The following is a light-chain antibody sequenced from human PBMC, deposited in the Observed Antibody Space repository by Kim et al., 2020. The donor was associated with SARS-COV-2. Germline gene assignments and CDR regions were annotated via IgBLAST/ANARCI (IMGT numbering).Light chain of an antibody. J-gene: IGKJ5*01. CDR2: AAS. Sequence: AIRMTQSPSSFSASTGDRVTITCRASQGISSYLAWYQQKPGKAPKLLIYAASTLQSGVPSRFSGSGSGTDFTLTISCLQSEDFATYYCQQYYSYPPAFGQGTPLEIK. CDR3: QQYYSYPPA. V-gene: IGKV1-8*01. CDR1: QGISSY.